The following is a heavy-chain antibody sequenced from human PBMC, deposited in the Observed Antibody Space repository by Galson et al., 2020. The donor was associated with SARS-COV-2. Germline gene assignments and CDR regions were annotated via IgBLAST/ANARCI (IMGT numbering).Heavy chain of an antibody. CDR2: ISGTGTST. CDR1: GFTFSTYA. CDR3: ANNRNIYSGCDW. V-gene: IGHV3-23*01. Sequence: GGSLRLSCSASGFTFSTYAMSWVRQAPGKGLEWVSPISGTGTSTYYADPVKGRFTISRDNSKNTLYLQMNSLRAEDTAVYYCANNRNIYSGCDWWGQGTLVTVSS. J-gene: IGHJ4*02. D-gene: IGHD5-12*01.